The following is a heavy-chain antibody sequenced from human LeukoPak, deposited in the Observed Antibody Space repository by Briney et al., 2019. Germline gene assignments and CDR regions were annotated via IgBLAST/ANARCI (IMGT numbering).Heavy chain of an antibody. J-gene: IGHJ4*02. Sequence: PGGSLRLSCAASGFTFNSYGMNWVRQAPGKGLEWVAFIQYDGSNKYYADSVKGRFTVSRDNSRNTLYLQMNSLRAEDTAVYYCAKDGPDYYGYWGQGTLVTVSS. CDR3: AKDGPDYYGY. CDR1: GFTFNSYG. CDR2: IQYDGSNK. V-gene: IGHV3-30*02. D-gene: IGHD3-22*01.